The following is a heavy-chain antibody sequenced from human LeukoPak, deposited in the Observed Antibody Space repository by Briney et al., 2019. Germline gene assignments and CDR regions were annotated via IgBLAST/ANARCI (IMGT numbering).Heavy chain of an antibody. CDR1: GYTFTSYA. Sequence: ASVKVSCKASGYTFTSYAMHWVRQAPGQRLEWMAWINAGNGNTKYSQKFQGRVTITRDTSASTAYMELSSLRSEDTAVHYCARSRGHQLLYYYYGMDVWGQGTTVTVSS. CDR3: ARSRGHQLLYYYYGMDV. D-gene: IGHD2-2*01. J-gene: IGHJ6*02. CDR2: INAGNGNT. V-gene: IGHV1-3*01.